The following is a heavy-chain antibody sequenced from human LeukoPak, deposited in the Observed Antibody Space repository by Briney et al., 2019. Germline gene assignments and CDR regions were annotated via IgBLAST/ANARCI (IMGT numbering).Heavy chain of an antibody. CDR2: IIPILGIA. J-gene: IGHJ4*02. V-gene: IGHV1-69*04. D-gene: IGHD3-10*01. CDR1: GGTFSSYA. CDR3: ARGRPSEGFGQLSIDY. Sequence: SVKVSCKASGGTFSSYAISWVRQAPGQGLEWMGRIIPILGIANYAQKFQGRVTITADKSTSTAYMELSSLRSEDTAVYYCARGRPSEGFGQLSIDYWGQGTLVTVSS.